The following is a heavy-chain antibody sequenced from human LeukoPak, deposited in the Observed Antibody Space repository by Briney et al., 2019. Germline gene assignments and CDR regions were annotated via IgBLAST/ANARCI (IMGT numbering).Heavy chain of an antibody. J-gene: IGHJ5*02. CDR3: ARDVGGYSSSWYPPTGFDP. CDR2: ISYDGSNK. V-gene: IGHV3-30-3*01. Sequence: GGSLRLSCAASGFTFSSYAMHWVRQAPGKGLEWVAVISYDGSNKYYADSVKGRFTISRDNSKNTLYLQMNSLRAEDTAVYYCARDVGGYSSSWYPPTGFDPWGQGTLATVSS. D-gene: IGHD6-13*01. CDR1: GFTFSSYA.